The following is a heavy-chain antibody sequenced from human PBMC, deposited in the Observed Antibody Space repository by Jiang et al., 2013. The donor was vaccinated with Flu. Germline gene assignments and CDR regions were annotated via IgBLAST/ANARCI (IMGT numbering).Heavy chain of an antibody. CDR2: ISSSSSTI. Sequence: EWVSYISSSSSTIYYADSVKGRFTISRDNAKNSLYLQMNSLRDEDTAVYYCARTDYYDSSGYIVWGQGTLVTVSS. CDR3: ARTDYYDSSGYIV. J-gene: IGHJ4*02. D-gene: IGHD3-22*01. V-gene: IGHV3-48*02.